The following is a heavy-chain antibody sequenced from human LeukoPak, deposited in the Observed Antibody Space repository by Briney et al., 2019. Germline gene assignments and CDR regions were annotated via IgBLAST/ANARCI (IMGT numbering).Heavy chain of an antibody. CDR2: ISSDGTYR. V-gene: IGHV3-21*06. CDR1: GFTLKTFK. Sequence: GGSLRLSCVVSGFTLKTFKMNWVRQAPGKGLEWVSSISSDGTYRSYADSVKGRFTISGDNAKSSLYLEMNSLRVEDTGVYYCARVRIDGYYFDSWGQGTLLTVSS. J-gene: IGHJ4*02. D-gene: IGHD5-24*01. CDR3: ARVRIDGYYFDS.